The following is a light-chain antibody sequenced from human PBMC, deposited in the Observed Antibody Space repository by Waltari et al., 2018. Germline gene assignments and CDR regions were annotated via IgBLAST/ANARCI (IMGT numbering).Light chain of an antibody. J-gene: IGKJ2*01. CDR3: MQALQMYT. Sequence: DILMTQSPLSLSVSPGEPASITCRSSQSLLHSDGYNYLHWYLQMQGQSPQLLIYLGSSRASGVPDRVSGSGSGTYFTLKITRVEPEDVGLYYCMQALQMYTFGQGTRLDI. CDR2: LGS. CDR1: QSLLHSDGYNY. V-gene: IGKV2-28*01.